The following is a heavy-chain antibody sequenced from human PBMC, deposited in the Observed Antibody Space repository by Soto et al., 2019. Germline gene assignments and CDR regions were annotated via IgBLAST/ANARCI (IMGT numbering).Heavy chain of an antibody. V-gene: IGHV3-74*01. CDR1: GFTFSSYW. CDR2: INSVGGGT. J-gene: IGHJ5*02. D-gene: IGHD6-19*01. CDR3: ARRGQEGPVLAH. Sequence: PGGSLRLSCAASGFTFSSYWMHWVRQAPGKGRGWVSRINSVGGGTGYVDSGKGRFTISRATAKNTLYLQMNSLSVEDTAVDYCARRGQEGPVLAHWGQGTLVTVSS.